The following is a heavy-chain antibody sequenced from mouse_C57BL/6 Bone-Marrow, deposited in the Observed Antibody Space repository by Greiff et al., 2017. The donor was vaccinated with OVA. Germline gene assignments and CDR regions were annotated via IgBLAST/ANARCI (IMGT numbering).Heavy chain of an antibody. CDR2: IYPRSGNT. J-gene: IGHJ1*03. V-gene: IGHV1-81*01. Sequence: QVQLQQSGAELARPGASVKLSCKASGYTFTSYGISWVQQRTGQGLEWIGEIYPRSGNTYYNEKFKGKATLTADKSSSTAFMELRSLTSEDSAVYFGASRRYDYEPYRDFDVWGTGTTVTVSS. D-gene: IGHD2-4*01. CDR1: GYTFTSYG. CDR3: ASRRYDYEPYRDFDV.